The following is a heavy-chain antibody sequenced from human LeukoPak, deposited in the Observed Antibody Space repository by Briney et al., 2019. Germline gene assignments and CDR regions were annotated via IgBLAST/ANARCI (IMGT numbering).Heavy chain of an antibody. D-gene: IGHD2-2*01. CDR2: IYSGGST. V-gene: IGHV3-53*01. J-gene: IGHJ6*03. Sequence: GGSVRLSCAASGFTVSSNYMSWVRQAPGKGLGWVSVIYSGGSTYYADSVKGRFTISRDKSENTLYLQMNSLRAEDTAVYYCARGYCSSTSCYADYYYMDVWGKGTTVTVSS. CDR3: ARGYCSSTSCYADYYYMDV. CDR1: GFTVSSNY.